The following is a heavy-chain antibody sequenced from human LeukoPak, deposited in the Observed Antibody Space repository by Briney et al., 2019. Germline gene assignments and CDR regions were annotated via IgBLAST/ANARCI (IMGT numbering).Heavy chain of an antibody. CDR3: TKDRLYDSSGYFDY. V-gene: IGHV3-48*01. J-gene: IGHJ4*02. CDR2: ISSSSSTI. CDR1: GFTFSSYS. D-gene: IGHD3-22*01. Sequence: PGGSLRLSCAASGFTFSSYSMNWVRQAPGKGLEWVSYISSSSSTIYYADSVKGRFTISRDNAKNSLYLQLNSLRAEDTALYYCTKDRLYDSSGYFDYWGQGTLVTVSS.